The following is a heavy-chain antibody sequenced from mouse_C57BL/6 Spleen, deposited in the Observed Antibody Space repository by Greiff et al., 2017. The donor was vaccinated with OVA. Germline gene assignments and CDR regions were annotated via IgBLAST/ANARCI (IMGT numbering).Heavy chain of an antibody. CDR1: GFTFSSYG. D-gene: IGHD2-4*01. Sequence: EVQLVESGGDLVKPGGSLKLSCAASGFTFSSYGMSWVRQTPDKRLEWVATISSGGSYTYYPDSVKGRFTISRDNAKNTLYLQMSSLKSEDTAMYYCARHVRTDYDVGFAYWGQGTLVTVSA. J-gene: IGHJ3*01. CDR3: ARHVRTDYDVGFAY. CDR2: ISSGGSYT. V-gene: IGHV5-6*01.